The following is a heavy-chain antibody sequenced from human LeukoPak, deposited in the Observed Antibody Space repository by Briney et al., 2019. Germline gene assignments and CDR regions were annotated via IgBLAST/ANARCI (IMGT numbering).Heavy chain of an antibody. J-gene: IGHJ6*03. Sequence: GASVKVSCKASGYTFTSYDINWVRQATGQGLEWMGWMNPNSGNTGYAQKFQGRVTIARNTSISTAYMELSSLRSEDTAVYYCARSIIGVLRFLEWLPKYYYYYYMDVWGKGTTVTVS. CDR2: MNPNSGNT. D-gene: IGHD3-3*01. CDR1: GYTFTSYD. V-gene: IGHV1-8*03. CDR3: ARSIIGVLRFLEWLPKYYYYYYMDV.